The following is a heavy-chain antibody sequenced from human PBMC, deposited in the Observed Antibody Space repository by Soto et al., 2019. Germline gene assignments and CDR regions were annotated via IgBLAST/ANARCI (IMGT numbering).Heavy chain of an antibody. Sequence: EVQLVESGGGLVQPGGSLRLSCAASGFTFRSYWMYRVRQDPGKGLAWASRINTDGSVTNYADFVKGRFTISRDNAKNTLYLQMNSLRTEDTAVYYCARASMGTLDYWGQGSLVTVSP. J-gene: IGHJ4*02. CDR3: ARASMGTLDY. D-gene: IGHD7-27*01. V-gene: IGHV3-74*01. CDR1: GFTFRSYW. CDR2: INTDGSVT.